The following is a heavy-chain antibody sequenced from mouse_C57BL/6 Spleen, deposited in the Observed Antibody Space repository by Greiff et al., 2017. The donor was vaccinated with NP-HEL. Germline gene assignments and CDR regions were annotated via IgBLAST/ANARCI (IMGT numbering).Heavy chain of an antibody. CDR3: ARDYGSRGYFDV. J-gene: IGHJ1*03. D-gene: IGHD1-1*01. CDR2: INYDGSST. CDR1: GFTFSDYY. Sequence: EVMLVESEGGLVQPGSSMKLSCTASGFTFSDYYMAWVRQVPEKGLEWVANINYDGSSTYYLDSLKSRFIISRDNAKNILYLQMSSLKSEGTATYYCARDYGSRGYFDVWGTGTTVTVSS. V-gene: IGHV5-16*01.